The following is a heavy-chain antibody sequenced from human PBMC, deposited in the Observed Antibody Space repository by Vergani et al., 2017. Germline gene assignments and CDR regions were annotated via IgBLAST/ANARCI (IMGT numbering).Heavy chain of an antibody. V-gene: IGHV4-30-4*01. CDR3: ARGAYYESSGYYKFDY. J-gene: IGHJ4*02. Sequence: QVQLQESGPGLVKPSQTLSLTCTVSGGSISSGDYYWSWIRQPPGKGLEWIGYIYYSGSTYYNPSLKSRVTISVDTSKNQFSLKLSSVTAADTAVYYCARGAYYESSGYYKFDYWGQGTLVTVSS. D-gene: IGHD3-22*01. CDR2: IYYSGST. CDR1: GGSISSGDYY.